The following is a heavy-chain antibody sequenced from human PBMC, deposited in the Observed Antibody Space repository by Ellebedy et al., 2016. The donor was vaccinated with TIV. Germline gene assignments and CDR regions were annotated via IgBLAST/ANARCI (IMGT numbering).Heavy chain of an antibody. J-gene: IGHJ5*02. V-gene: IGHV3-23*01. D-gene: IGHD4-23*01. CDR2: VIASGGDT. CDR1: GFTFSKYA. CDR3: AKETVVRQDWFDP. Sequence: GESLKISCTASGFTFSKYAMGWVRQAPGKGLEWVAAVIASGGDTYYADSVKGRFTISRDNSKNTLHLQMNSLRAEDTAVYYCAKETVVRQDWFDPWGQGTLVTVSS.